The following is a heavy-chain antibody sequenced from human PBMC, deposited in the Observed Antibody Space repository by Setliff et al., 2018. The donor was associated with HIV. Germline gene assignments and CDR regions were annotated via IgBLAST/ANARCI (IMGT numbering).Heavy chain of an antibody. CDR2: IYYSGST. Sequence: SETLSLTCTVSGGSISSNNYYWGWIRQPPGKGLEWIGSIYYSGSTYYNPSLKSRVTISVDTSKNHFSLKLRSVTAADTAMYYCARTHRYCSGNSCSKVSFDSWGQGALVTVSS. CDR1: GGSISSNNYY. J-gene: IGHJ4*02. CDR3: ARTHRYCSGNSCSKVSFDS. V-gene: IGHV4-39*01. D-gene: IGHD2-2*01.